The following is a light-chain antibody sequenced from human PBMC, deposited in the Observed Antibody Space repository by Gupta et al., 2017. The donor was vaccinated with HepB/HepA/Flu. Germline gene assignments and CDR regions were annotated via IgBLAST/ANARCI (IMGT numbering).Light chain of an antibody. V-gene: IGLV1-51*01. CDR3: ETWDTSLHNGV. Sequence: QSVLSQPPSASASPGQKVTISCSGSNSNVGNKYVSWYQQFPGTAPKLLIYENNKRPSGIPDRFSGSKPGTSATLCITGLQTGDEAEYYCETWDTSLHNGVFGGGTKLTVL. CDR2: ENN. J-gene: IGLJ3*02. CDR1: NSNVGNKY.